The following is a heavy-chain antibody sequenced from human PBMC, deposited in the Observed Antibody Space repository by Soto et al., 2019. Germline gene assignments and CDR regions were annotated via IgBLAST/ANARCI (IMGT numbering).Heavy chain of an antibody. V-gene: IGHV1-69*06. D-gene: IGHD3-16*01. J-gene: IGHJ3*02. CDR2: IIPIFGTR. CDR1: RGTFSNYG. Sequence: QVQLVQSGAEVKKPGSPVKVSCKASRGTFSNYGISWVRQAPGEGLEWLGGIIPIFGTRNYAQKFQGRVTITADKSTGTAYMDLSNLRSEDTAVYYCARGSAYDNGGAFDIWGQGTMVTVSS. CDR3: ARGSAYDNGGAFDI.